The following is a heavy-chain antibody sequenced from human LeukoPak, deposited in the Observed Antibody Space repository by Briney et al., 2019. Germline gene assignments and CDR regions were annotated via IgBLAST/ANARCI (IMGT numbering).Heavy chain of an antibody. CDR2: INWNGGST. V-gene: IGHV3-20*04. CDR1: GITIDDNG. J-gene: IGHJ4*02. Sequence: PGGSLRLSCAASGITIDDNGMSWVRQAPGKGLERVSYINWNGGSTGYADSVRGRFTISRDNAKNSLYLQMNSLRAEDTALYYCARKSSSSWQAYFDYWGQGTLVTVSS. CDR3: ARKSSSSWQAYFDY. D-gene: IGHD6-13*01.